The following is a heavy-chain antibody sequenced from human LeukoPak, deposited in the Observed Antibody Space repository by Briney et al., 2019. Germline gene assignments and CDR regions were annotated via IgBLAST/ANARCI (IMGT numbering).Heavy chain of an antibody. CDR3: ARVNYYDSSGYYYEDDY. J-gene: IGHJ4*02. CDR1: GFTFRNYE. V-gene: IGHV3-48*03. Sequence: GGSLRLSCAASGFTFRNYEMNWVRQAPGKGLEWISYISGSGMTIYYADSVKGRFTISRDNAKNSLYLQMNSLRAEDTAVYYCARVNYYDSSGYYYEDDYWGQGTLVTVSS. D-gene: IGHD3-22*01. CDR2: ISGSGMTI.